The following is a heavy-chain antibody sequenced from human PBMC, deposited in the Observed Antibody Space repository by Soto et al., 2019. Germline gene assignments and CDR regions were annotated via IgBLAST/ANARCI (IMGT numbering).Heavy chain of an antibody. V-gene: IGHV3-48*03. CDR3: ARDLGDYSYGPGYYCGMDV. CDR2: ISSSGSTI. Sequence: GESLKISCAASGFTFSSYEMNWVRQAPGKGLEWVSYISSSGSTIYYADSVKGRFTISRDNAKNSLYLQMNSLRAEDTAVYYCARDLGDYSYGPGYYCGMDVWGQGTTVTVSS. J-gene: IGHJ6*02. D-gene: IGHD5-18*01. CDR1: GFTFSSYE.